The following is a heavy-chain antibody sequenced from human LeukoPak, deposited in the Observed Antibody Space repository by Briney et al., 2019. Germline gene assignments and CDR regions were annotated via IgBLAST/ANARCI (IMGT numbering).Heavy chain of an antibody. V-gene: IGHV3-23*01. CDR1: GFTFSRYA. CDR2: ISGSGGST. J-gene: IGHJ6*02. CDR3: ARGELLPHDYYYYGMDV. D-gene: IGHD1-26*01. Sequence: GGSLRLSCAASGFTFSRYAMSWVRQAPGKGLEWDSSISGSGGSTYYADSVKGRFTISRDNSKNTLYLQMNSLRAEDTAVYYCARGELLPHDYYYYGMDVWGQGTTVTVSS.